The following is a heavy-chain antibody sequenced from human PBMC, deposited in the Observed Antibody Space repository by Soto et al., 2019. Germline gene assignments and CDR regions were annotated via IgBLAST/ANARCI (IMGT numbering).Heavy chain of an antibody. V-gene: IGHV1-24*01. D-gene: IGHD3-22*01. CDR2: FDPEDGKT. CDR1: GYTVNELS. CDR3: AALHETHSYDIDVYSYDTFDI. J-gene: IGHJ3*02. Sequence: ASVKVSCKVSGYTVNELSIHWVRQAPGKGLEWLGGFDPEDGKTIYAQTLQGRLAMTEDTSADAAYMELSSLRSEDTAVYFCAALHETHSYDIDVYSYDTFDIWGQGTMVTVSS.